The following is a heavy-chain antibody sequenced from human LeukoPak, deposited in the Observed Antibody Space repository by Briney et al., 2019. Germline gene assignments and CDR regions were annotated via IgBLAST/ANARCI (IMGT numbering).Heavy chain of an antibody. CDR1: GYTFTDYY. V-gene: IGHV1-2*02. Sequence: ASVKVSCKASGYTFTDYYMHWVRQAPGQGLEWMGWISPNSGGTNYAQKFQGRVTMTRDTSISTAYMELTRLRSDDTAGYYCARYSSGWYFDLWGRGTLVTVSS. J-gene: IGHJ2*01. CDR2: ISPNSGGT. CDR3: ARYSSGWYFDL. D-gene: IGHD6-19*01.